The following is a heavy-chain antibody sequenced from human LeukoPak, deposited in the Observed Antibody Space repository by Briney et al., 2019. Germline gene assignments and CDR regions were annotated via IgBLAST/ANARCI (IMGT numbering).Heavy chain of an antibody. D-gene: IGHD4-23*01. CDR1: GFTVSSNY. V-gene: IGHV3-53*01. Sequence: GGSLRLSCAASGFTVSSNYMSWVRQAPGKGLEWVSVIYSGGSTYYADSVKGRFTISRDNSKNTLYLQMHSLRAEDTAVYYCARGYTVEPTAIDAFDLWGKGTMVSVSS. CDR2: IYSGGST. J-gene: IGHJ3*01. CDR3: ARGYTVEPTAIDAFDL.